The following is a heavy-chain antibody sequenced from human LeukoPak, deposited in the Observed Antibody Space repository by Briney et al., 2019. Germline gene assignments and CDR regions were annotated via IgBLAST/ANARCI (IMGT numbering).Heavy chain of an antibody. J-gene: IGHJ4*02. CDR3: AKDLGGSYYAPYYFDY. V-gene: IGHV3-23*01. Sequence: GGSLRLSCAASGFTFSSYAMSWVRQAPGKGLEWVSAISGSGGSTYYADSVKGRFTISRDNSKNTLYRQMNSLRAEDTAVYYCAKDLGGSYYAPYYFDYWGQGTLVTVSS. CDR1: GFTFSSYA. CDR2: ISGSGGST. D-gene: IGHD1-26*01.